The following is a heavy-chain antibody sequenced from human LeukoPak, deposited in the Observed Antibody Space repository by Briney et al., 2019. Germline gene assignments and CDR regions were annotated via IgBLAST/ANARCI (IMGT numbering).Heavy chain of an antibody. CDR1: GASISSGDYF. V-gene: IGHV4-30-2*01. Sequence: QTLSLTCTVSGASISSGDYFWTWIRQPSGKGLEWIGYIFDSGRTDFNPSLKSRVTISVDRSKNQFSLRLSSVTAADTAVYYCANADRFCSGSCHVPDAFDFWGQGTMVTVSS. J-gene: IGHJ3*01. D-gene: IGHD2-15*01. CDR2: IFDSGRT. CDR3: ANADRFCSGSCHVPDAFDF.